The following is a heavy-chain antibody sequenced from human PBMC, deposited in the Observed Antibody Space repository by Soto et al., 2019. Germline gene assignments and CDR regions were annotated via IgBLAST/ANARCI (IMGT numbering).Heavy chain of an antibody. J-gene: IGHJ6*02. CDR2: VIPFFHAA. V-gene: IGHV1-69*01. CDR3: ARDLISNYHYYGMDV. CDR1: ADTFSSSA. Sequence: QVQLVQSGAEVKKPGSSVKVSCKASADTFSSSAFSWVRQAPGQGLEWMGGVIPFFHAANYAQRFQGRVTITADDSTSTVSMELSSLRSEDTALYYCARDLISNYHYYGMDVWGQGTTVTVSS.